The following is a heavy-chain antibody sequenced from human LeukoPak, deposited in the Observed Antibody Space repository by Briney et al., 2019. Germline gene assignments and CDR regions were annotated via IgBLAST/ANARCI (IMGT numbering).Heavy chain of an antibody. D-gene: IGHD6-13*01. Sequence: GGSLRLSCAASGFTFSSYAMSWVRQAPGKGLEWVSAISGSGGSTYYADSVKGRFTISRDNSKNTLYLQMNSLRAEDTAVYYCAKDWAAAGTQHYYYWGQGTLVTVSS. CDR3: AKDWAAAGTQHYYY. CDR2: ISGSGGST. V-gene: IGHV3-23*01. J-gene: IGHJ4*02. CDR1: GFTFSSYA.